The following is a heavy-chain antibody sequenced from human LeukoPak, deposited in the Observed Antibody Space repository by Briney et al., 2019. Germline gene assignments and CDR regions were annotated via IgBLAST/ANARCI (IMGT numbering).Heavy chain of an antibody. Sequence: PSETLSLTCTVSGGSISSYYWSWIRQPPGKGLEWIGYIYYSGSTNYNPSLKSRVTISVDTSKNQFSLKLSSVPAADTAVYYCARQGSGSYSKVYYYYGMDVWGQGTTVTVSS. CDR1: GGSISSYY. D-gene: IGHD3-10*01. V-gene: IGHV4-59*08. CDR2: IYYSGST. CDR3: ARQGSGSYSKVYYYYGMDV. J-gene: IGHJ6*02.